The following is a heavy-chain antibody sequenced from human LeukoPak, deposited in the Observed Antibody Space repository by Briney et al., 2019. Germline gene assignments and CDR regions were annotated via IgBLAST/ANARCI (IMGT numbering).Heavy chain of an antibody. V-gene: IGHV4-31*03. CDR3: ARAPNYDGSGYYSEYFDY. J-gene: IGHJ4*02. CDR2: IYYSGST. CDR1: GGSISSGGYY. Sequence: PSETLSLTCTVSGGSISSGGYYWSWIRQHPGKGLEWIGYIYYSGSTYYNPSLKSRVTISVDTSKNQFSLKLSSVTAADTAVYYCARAPNYDGSGYYSEYFDYWGQGTLVTVSS. D-gene: IGHD3-22*01.